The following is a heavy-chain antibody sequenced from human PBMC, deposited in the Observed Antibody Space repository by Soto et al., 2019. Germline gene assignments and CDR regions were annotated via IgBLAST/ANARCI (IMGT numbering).Heavy chain of an antibody. D-gene: IGHD3-3*01. CDR1: GGSFSGYY. V-gene: IGHV4-34*01. Sequence: SETLSLTGAVYGGSFSGYYWRWIRQPPGKGLEWIGEINHSGSTNYNPSLKSRVTISVDTSKNQFSLKLSSVTAADTAVYYCARAQYYDFWSGYYKGRPAYDYWGQGTLVTVSS. CDR2: INHSGST. CDR3: ARAQYYDFWSGYYKGRPAYDY. J-gene: IGHJ4*02.